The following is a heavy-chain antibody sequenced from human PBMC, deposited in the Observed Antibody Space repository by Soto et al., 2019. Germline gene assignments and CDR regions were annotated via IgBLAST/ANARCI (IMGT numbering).Heavy chain of an antibody. Sequence: SETLSLTCTVSGGSISSSSYYWGWIRQPPGKGLEWIGSIYYSGSTYYNPSLKSRVTISVDTSKNQFSLKLSSVTAADTAVYYCARHRNRVEMATTYDYWGQGTLVTVSS. CDR3: ARHRNRVEMATTYDY. CDR2: IYYSGST. CDR1: GGSISSSSYY. V-gene: IGHV4-39*01. D-gene: IGHD5-12*01. J-gene: IGHJ4*02.